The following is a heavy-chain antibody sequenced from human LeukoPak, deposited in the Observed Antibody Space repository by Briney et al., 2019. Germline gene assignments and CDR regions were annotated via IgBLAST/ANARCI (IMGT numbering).Heavy chain of an antibody. CDR2: ISAYNGNT. Sequence: ASVKVSCKASGYTFTSYGISWVRQAPGQGLEWMGWISAYNGNTNYAQKLQGRVTMTTDTSTSTAYMELRSLRSDDTAVYYCARDFPLIAVAANGGYYFDYWGQGTLVTVSS. D-gene: IGHD6-19*01. CDR3: ARDFPLIAVAANGGYYFDY. J-gene: IGHJ4*02. CDR1: GYTFTSYG. V-gene: IGHV1-18*01.